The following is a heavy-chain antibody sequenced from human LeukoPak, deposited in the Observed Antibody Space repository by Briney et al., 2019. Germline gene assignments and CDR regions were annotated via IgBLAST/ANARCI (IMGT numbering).Heavy chain of an antibody. CDR3: ARDVRYIVVVPAAPPRYYYYYYKDV. CDR2: IYYSRSP. V-gene: IGHV4-30-4*08. J-gene: IGHJ6*03. D-gene: IGHD2-2*01. Sequence: PSQTLSLTCTVSGGSISRGDYYWSWIRQPPGRGLEMNGYIYYSRSPCYNTSLKSRVTISVDTSKNQFSLKLSSVSAADTAVYYCARDVRYIVVVPAAPPRYYYYYYKDVWGKRTTVTVSS. CDR1: GGSISRGDYY.